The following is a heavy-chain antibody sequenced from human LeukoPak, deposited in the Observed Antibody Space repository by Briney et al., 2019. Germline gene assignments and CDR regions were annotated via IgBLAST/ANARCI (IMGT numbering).Heavy chain of an antibody. CDR1: GFTFDDYG. CDR2: INWNGGSI. J-gene: IGHJ4*02. V-gene: IGHV3-20*04. D-gene: IGHD2-15*01. Sequence: GGSLRLSCAASGFTFDDYGMSWVRQAPGKGLEWVSGINWNGGSIDYAGSVKGRFTISRDDAKNSLYLQVSSLRAEDTALYYCARGYCSGGSCRRMDYWGQGTLVTVSS. CDR3: ARGYCSGGSCRRMDY.